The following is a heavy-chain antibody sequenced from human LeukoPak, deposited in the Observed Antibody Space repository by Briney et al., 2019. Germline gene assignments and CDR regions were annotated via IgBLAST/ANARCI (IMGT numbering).Heavy chain of an antibody. J-gene: IGHJ4*02. CDR3: ASLERIVGDPWDC. D-gene: IGHD1-26*01. Sequence: SVKVSCKASGGTFSSYAISWVRQAPGQGLEWMGGIIPIFGTANYAQKFQGRVTITADESTSTAYMELSRLRSDDTAVYYCASLERIVGDPWDCWGQGTLVTVSS. CDR1: GGTFSSYA. CDR2: IIPIFGTA. V-gene: IGHV1-69*13.